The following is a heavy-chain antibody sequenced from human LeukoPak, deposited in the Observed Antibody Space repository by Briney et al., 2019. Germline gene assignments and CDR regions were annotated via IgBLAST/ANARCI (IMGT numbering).Heavy chain of an antibody. CDR2: IYYSGST. CDR3: ATGYSSVPKRFQH. J-gene: IGHJ1*01. D-gene: IGHD6-19*01. V-gene: IGHV4-39*07. CDR1: GGSISSSSYY. Sequence: SETLSLTCPVSGGSISSSSYYWGWIRQPPGKGLEWIGSIYYSGSTYYNPSLKSRVTISVDTSKNQFSLKLSSVTAADTAVYYCATGYSSVPKRFQHWGQGTLVTVSS.